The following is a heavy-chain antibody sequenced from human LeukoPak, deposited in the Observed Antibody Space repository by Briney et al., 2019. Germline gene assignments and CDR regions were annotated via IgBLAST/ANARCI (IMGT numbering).Heavy chain of an antibody. CDR2: IWYDGSNK. J-gene: IGHJ4*02. Sequence: GGSPRLSCAPSGFTFSSYGMHCVREAPGKGVEWGAVIWYDGSNKYYADSVKGRFTISRDNSKNTLYLQMNSLRAEDTAVYYCAKDLYSSGWYPPVPGYFDYWGQGTLVTVSS. CDR3: AKDLYSSGWYPPVPGYFDY. D-gene: IGHD6-19*01. V-gene: IGHV3-33*06. CDR1: GFTFSSYG.